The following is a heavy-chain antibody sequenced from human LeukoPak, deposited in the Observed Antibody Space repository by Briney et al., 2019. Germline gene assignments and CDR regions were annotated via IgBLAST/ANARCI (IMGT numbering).Heavy chain of an antibody. CDR1: GYSFTSYW. CDR3: ARGPEYYDILTGYYNAHNWSDP. J-gene: IGHJ5*02. Sequence: GESLKISCKGSGYSFTSYWISWVRQAPGKGLEWVANIKQDGSEKYYVDSVKGRFTISRDNAKNSLYLQMNSLRAEDTAVYYCARGPEYYDILTGYYNAHNWSDPWGQGTLVTVSS. D-gene: IGHD3-9*01. CDR2: IKQDGSEK. V-gene: IGHV3-7*03.